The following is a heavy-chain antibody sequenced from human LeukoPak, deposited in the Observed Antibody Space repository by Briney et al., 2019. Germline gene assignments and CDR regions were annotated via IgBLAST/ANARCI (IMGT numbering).Heavy chain of an antibody. J-gene: IGHJ3*01. CDR2: IKQDGSEK. V-gene: IGHV3-7*05. Sequence: GGSLRLSCAASGFTFSSNWMSWVRQAPGKGLEWVANIKQDGSEKYYVDSVKGRFTISRDNAKNSVYLQVNSLRAEDTAVYYCSLWFGEPRAFDFRGQGTMVTVFS. CDR1: GFTFSSNW. D-gene: IGHD3-10*01. CDR3: SLWFGEPRAFDF.